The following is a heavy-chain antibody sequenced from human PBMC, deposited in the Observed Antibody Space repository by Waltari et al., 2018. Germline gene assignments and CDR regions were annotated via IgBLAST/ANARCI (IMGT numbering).Heavy chain of an antibody. CDR3: ARGTMVRGSLVIDYYFDY. D-gene: IGHD3-10*01. J-gene: IGHJ4*02. CDR2: TYYRGTT. Sequence: QVQLQESGPGLLRPSGTLSLTCVVSGDSISSSKWWSWSRHSPGKGLEWSGETYYRGTTHYNPSLKKRATISVDIFNNQFSLTLTSLTAADTAIYYCARGTMVRGSLVIDYYFDYWGLGTLVTVSS. V-gene: IGHV4-4*02. CDR1: GDSISSSKW.